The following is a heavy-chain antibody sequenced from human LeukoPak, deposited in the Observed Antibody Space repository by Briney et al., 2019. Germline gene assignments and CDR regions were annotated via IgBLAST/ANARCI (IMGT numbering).Heavy chain of an antibody. CDR1: GGSISSGDYY. CDR2: IYYSGST. Sequence: PSETLSLTCTVSGGSISSGDYYWSGIRQPPGKGLEWIGYIYYSGSTYYNPSLKSRVTISVDASKNQFSLKLSSVTAADTAVYYCARDAVATSQIDYWGQGTLVTVSS. J-gene: IGHJ4*02. CDR3: ARDAVATSQIDY. V-gene: IGHV4-30-4*01. D-gene: IGHD5-12*01.